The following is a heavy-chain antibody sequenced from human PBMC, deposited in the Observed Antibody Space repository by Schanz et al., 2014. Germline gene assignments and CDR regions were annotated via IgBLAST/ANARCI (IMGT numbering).Heavy chain of an antibody. CDR3: AKQHGVIQQVSDY. V-gene: IGHV3-23*04. CDR2: LTEGGGGT. J-gene: IGHJ4*02. CDR1: GFNFRNYG. D-gene: IGHD3-22*01. Sequence: VQLVESGGGVVQPGRSLRLSCAASGFNFRNYGMHWVRQAPGKGLEWVSGLTEGGGGTYYTDAVKGRFTISRDSSKNTLYLQMNSLRADDTAVYYCAKQHGVIQQVSDYWGQGTLVTVSS.